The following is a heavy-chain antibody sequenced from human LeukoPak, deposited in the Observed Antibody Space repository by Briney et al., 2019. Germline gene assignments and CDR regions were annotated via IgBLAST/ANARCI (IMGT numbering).Heavy chain of an antibody. CDR2: INPNSGGT. D-gene: IGHD6-19*01. J-gene: IGHJ2*01. CDR3: ARGDPIAVAAPYFDL. Sequence: ASVKVSCRASGYTLAGYYMHWVRHSPGPGLEWMGWINPNSGGTNYAQKFQGRVTMTGDTSISTAYMELSRLRSDDTAVYYCARGDPIAVAAPYFDLWGRGTLVTVSS. V-gene: IGHV1-2*02. CDR1: GYTLAGYY.